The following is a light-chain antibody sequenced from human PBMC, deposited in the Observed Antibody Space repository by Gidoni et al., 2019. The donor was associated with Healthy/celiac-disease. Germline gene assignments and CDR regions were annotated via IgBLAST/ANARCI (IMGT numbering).Light chain of an antibody. V-gene: IGKV1-39*01. Sequence: DIQMTQSPSSLSASVGDRVTITCRASRSISSYLNWYQQKTGKAPKLLIYSASSLLSGVPSMFSGSGCCTAVTLTIISLQPEDVVTSYCRQRYSTPPWTFGQGTKVEIK. J-gene: IGKJ1*01. CDR2: SAS. CDR1: RSISSY. CDR3: RQRYSTPPWT.